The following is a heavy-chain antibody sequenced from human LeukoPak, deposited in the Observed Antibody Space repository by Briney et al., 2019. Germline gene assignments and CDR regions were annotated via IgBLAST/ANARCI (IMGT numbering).Heavy chain of an antibody. CDR1: GGSISSGGYY. CDR3: ARHQWVPAFDI. CDR2: IYYSGST. D-gene: IGHD1-26*01. V-gene: IGHV4-31*03. Sequence: PSETLSLTCTVSGGSISSGGYYWSWIRQHPGKGLEWIGYIYYSGSTYHNPSLKSRVTISIDTSKNQFSLKLSSVTAADTAVYYCARHQWVPAFDIWGQGTMVTVSS. J-gene: IGHJ3*02.